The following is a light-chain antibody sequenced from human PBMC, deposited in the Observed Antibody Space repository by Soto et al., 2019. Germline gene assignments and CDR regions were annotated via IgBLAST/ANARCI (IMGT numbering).Light chain of an antibody. J-gene: IGLJ2*01. CDR2: EVS. CDR3: SSYTRSSTVV. CDR1: ASDVGGYDY. V-gene: IGLV2-14*01. Sequence: QSALTQPASVSGSPGQSITISCTGTASDVGGYDYVSWYQQHPGKAPKLMIYEVSNRPSGVFTRFSGSKAGNTASLTISGLQAEDEADYYCSSYTRSSTVVFGGGTKLTVL.